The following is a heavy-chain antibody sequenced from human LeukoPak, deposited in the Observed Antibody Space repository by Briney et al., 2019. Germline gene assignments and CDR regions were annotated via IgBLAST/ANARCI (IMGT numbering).Heavy chain of an antibody. V-gene: IGHV1-18*01. CDR2: ISAYNGNT. CDR3: ARDVWGRAWYYYGSGRGNYFDY. CDR1: GYTFTSYG. Sequence: GASVKVSCKASGYTFTSYGISWVRQAPGQGLEWMGWISAYNGNTNYAQKFQGRVTMTIDTSTSTAYMELRSLRSDDTAFYYCARDVWGRAWYYYGSGRGNYFDYWGQGTLVTVSS. J-gene: IGHJ4*02. D-gene: IGHD3-10*01.